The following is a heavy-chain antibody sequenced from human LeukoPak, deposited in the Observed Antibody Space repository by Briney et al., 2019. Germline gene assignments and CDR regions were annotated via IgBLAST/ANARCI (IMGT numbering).Heavy chain of an antibody. Sequence: PGGSLRLSCAVSGFTFSDYYMSWIRQAPGKGLEWVSDISSSGSIPYYADSVKGRFTISRDNAKNSLYLQMNSLRVEDMGVYFCARRGIWSGRYNDYYHGMDVWGQGTTVTVSS. CDR3: ARRGIWSGRYNDYYHGMDV. D-gene: IGHD3-3*01. CDR1: GFTFSDYY. J-gene: IGHJ6*02. CDR2: ISSSGSIP. V-gene: IGHV3-11*01.